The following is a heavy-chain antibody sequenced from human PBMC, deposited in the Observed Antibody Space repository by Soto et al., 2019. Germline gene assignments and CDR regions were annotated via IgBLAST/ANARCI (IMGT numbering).Heavy chain of an antibody. Sequence: QVQLQESGPGLVNASGTLSLTCGVSGGSISTNNWWSWVRQPPGQGLEWIAEVYHSGSPNYNPARKKRLTISGDKSKTQFSLRLTSVTASDSAVYYCARAQLCNTLSCPHSFGTWGQGTLVTVSS. V-gene: IGHV4-4*02. CDR3: ARAQLCNTLSCPHSFGT. CDR2: VYHSGSP. D-gene: IGHD2-2*01. J-gene: IGHJ5*02. CDR1: GGSISTNNW.